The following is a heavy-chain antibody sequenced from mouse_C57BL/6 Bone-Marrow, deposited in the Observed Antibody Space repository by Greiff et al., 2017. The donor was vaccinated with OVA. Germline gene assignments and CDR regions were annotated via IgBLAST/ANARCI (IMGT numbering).Heavy chain of an antibody. CDR1: GYTFTDYE. J-gene: IGHJ3*01. Sequence: VQLVESGAELVRPGASVTLSCKASGYTFTDYEMHWVKQTPVHGLEWIGAIDPETGGTAYNQKFKGKAILTADKSSSTAYMELRSLTSEDSAVYYCTRSEYYGSPWFAYWGQGTLVTVSA. CDR2: IDPETGGT. CDR3: TRSEYYGSPWFAY. V-gene: IGHV1-15*01. D-gene: IGHD1-1*01.